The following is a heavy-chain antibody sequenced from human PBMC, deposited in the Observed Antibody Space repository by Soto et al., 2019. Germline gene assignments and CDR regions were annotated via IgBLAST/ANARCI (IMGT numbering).Heavy chain of an antibody. J-gene: IGHJ3*02. CDR2: ISGRGENT. CDR1: GFTFSVFA. CDR3: AKDRGTGDYGVNAVDI. V-gene: IGHV3-23*01. Sequence: EVQLLESGGGLVQPGGSLRLSCAASGFTFSVFAMSWVRQAPGKGLELVSTISGRGENTYYADSVKGRFTISRDNSKNQLNLQMNSLRGEDTAVYYCAKDRGTGDYGVNAVDIWGQGTMVTVAS. D-gene: IGHD7-27*01.